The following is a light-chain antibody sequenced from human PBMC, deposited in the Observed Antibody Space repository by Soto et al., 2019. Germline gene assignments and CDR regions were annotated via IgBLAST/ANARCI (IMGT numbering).Light chain of an antibody. CDR3: QQYNTWPRA. CDR2: GAS. Sequence: EIVMTQSPATLSVSPGERATLSCRASQSVGSKLAWYQQKPGQAPRLLIYGASTRATGIPARFSGSGSGTEFTLTISSLQSGDFTVYFCQQYNTWPRAFGQGTKVEIK. J-gene: IGKJ1*01. CDR1: QSVGSK. V-gene: IGKV3D-15*01.